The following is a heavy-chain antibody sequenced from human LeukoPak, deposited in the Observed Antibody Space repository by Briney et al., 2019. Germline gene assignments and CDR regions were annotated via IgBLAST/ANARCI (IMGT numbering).Heavy chain of an antibody. CDR3: ARDLYRDSLPVSWFDP. Sequence: ASVKVSCKASGYTFTSYGISWVRQAPGQGLEWMGWISDYNGNTNYAQKLQGRVTMATDTSTSTAYMELRSLRSDDTAVYYCARDLYRDSLPVSWFDPWGQGTLVTVSS. J-gene: IGHJ5*02. V-gene: IGHV1-18*01. D-gene: IGHD4-11*01. CDR1: GYTFTSYG. CDR2: ISDYNGNT.